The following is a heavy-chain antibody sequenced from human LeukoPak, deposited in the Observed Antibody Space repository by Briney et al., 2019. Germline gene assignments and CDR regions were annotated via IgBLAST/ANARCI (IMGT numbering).Heavy chain of an antibody. V-gene: IGHV3-23*01. Sequence: PGGSLRLSCAASGFTFSSYAMSWVRQAPGKGLEWVSGISGSGGSTYYADSVKGRFTISRDNSKNTLYLQMNSLRAEDTAVYYCAKRAPVAAAGTGRYFDDGGQGTLVTVSS. CDR3: AKRAPVAAAGTGRYFDD. J-gene: IGHJ4*02. CDR1: GFTFSSYA. CDR2: ISGSGGST. D-gene: IGHD1/OR15-1a*01.